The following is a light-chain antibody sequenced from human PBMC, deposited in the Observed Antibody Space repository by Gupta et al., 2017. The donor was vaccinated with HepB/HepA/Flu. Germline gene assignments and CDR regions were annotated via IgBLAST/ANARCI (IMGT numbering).Light chain of an antibody. V-gene: IGKV1-39*01. CDR3: QQSYSTPHT. CDR1: QSISSY. Sequence: DIQLTQSPSSLSASVGDRVTITGRASQSISSYLNWYQQKPGKAPKLLIYAASSLQSGVPSRFSGSGSGTDFTLTISSLQPEDFATYYCQQSYSTPHTFGGGTKVEIK. J-gene: IGKJ4*01. CDR2: AAS.